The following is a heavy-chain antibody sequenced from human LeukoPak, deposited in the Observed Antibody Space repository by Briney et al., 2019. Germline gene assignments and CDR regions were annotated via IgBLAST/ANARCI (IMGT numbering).Heavy chain of an antibody. V-gene: IGHV1-46*01. J-gene: IGHJ5*02. CDR1: GYTFTSYY. CDR3: ARGGSGGKDWFDP. Sequence: ASVKVSCKASGYTFTSYYMHWVRQAPGQGLEWMGIITPSGGSTSYAQKFRVRVTMTTDTSTSTVYMELSSLRSEDTAVYYCARGGSGGKDWFDPWGQGTLVTVSS. D-gene: IGHD5-12*01. CDR2: ITPSGGST.